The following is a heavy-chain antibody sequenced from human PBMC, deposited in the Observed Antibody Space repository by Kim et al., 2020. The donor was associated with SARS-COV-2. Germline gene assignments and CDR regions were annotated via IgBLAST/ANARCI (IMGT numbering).Heavy chain of an antibody. CDR3: AKMTPNYYDY. CDR2: ST. V-gene: IGHV3-23*01. J-gene: IGHJ4*02. Sequence: STDYANCLKGLFTISRDNPKNTLYLQRSSLRADDTAVYYCAKMTPNYYDYWGQGALVTVSS.